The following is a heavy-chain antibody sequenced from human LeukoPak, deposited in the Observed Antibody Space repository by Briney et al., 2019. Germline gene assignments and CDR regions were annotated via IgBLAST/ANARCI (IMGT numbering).Heavy chain of an antibody. Sequence: LAGGSLRLSCAACGFPFSSYDMHWVRQATGKGLEWVSAIGTAGDTYYPGSVKGQFTISRENAKNSLYLQMNSLRAGDTAVYYCARPRKSDTAMVTFDYWGQGTLVTVSS. J-gene: IGHJ4*02. CDR3: ARPRKSDTAMVTFDY. CDR1: GFPFSSYD. CDR2: IGTAGDT. D-gene: IGHD5-18*01. V-gene: IGHV3-13*03.